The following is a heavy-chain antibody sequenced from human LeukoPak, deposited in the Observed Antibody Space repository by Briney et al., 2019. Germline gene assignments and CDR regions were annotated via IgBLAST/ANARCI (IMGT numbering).Heavy chain of an antibody. CDR2: INHSGST. D-gene: IGHD5-12*01. Sequence: SETLSLTCAVYGGSFSGYYWSWIRQPPGKGLEWIGEINHSGSTNYNPSLKSRVTISVDTSKIQFSLKLSSVTAADTAVYYCARLRGYSGCEADYWGQGTLVTVSS. V-gene: IGHV4-34*01. CDR1: GGSFSGYY. CDR3: ARLRGYSGCEADY. J-gene: IGHJ4*02.